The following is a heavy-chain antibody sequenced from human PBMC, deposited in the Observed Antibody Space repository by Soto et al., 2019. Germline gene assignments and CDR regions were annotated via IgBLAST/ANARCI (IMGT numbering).Heavy chain of an antibody. CDR3: AKERLSGNSTNWFDP. CDR1: VFTFDDYA. V-gene: IGHV3-9*01. CDR2: ISWNSGSV. Sequence: EVQLVESGGDLVQPGRSLRLSCAASVFTFDDYAMHWVRQAPGKGLEWVSGISWNSGSVGYADSLKGRFNISRDNTRNSLYLQMNSLRPEDTAFYYCAKERLSGNSTNWFDPWGQGTLVTVSS. D-gene: IGHD3-10*01. J-gene: IGHJ5*02.